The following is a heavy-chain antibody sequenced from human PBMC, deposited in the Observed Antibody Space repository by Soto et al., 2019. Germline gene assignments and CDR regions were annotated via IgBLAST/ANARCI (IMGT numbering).Heavy chain of an antibody. CDR2: ISSNGVGT. CDR1: GFTLSGYA. J-gene: IGHJ6*03. CDR3: ARRARPDFYYMDV. Sequence: EVQLAESGGGLAQPGGSLRLSCAASGFTLSGYAMDWVRQAPGQGLEYVSGISSNGVGTYYANSVQGRFTISRDNSKNNVYLQMGSLRPEDMAVYYCARRARPDFYYMDVWGKGTTVTVAS. V-gene: IGHV3-64*01. D-gene: IGHD6-6*01.